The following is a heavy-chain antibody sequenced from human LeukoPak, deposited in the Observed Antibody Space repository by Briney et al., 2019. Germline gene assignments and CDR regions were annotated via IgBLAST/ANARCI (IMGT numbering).Heavy chain of an antibody. Sequence: GGSLRLSCAASGFTFSSYWMSWVRQASGKGLEWVANIKQDGSEKYYVDSVKGRFTISRDNAKNSLYLQMNSLRAEDTAVYYCARDSMLYSSSWPNDYWGQGTLVTVSS. CDR2: IKQDGSEK. V-gene: IGHV3-7*01. J-gene: IGHJ4*02. CDR3: ARDSMLYSSSWPNDY. CDR1: GFTFSSYW. D-gene: IGHD6-13*01.